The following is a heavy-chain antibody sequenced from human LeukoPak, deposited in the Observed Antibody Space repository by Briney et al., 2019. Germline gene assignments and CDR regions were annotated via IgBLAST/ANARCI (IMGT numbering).Heavy chain of an antibody. CDR3: ARDTSPGITGTY. CDR1: GYSITNGYY. Sequence: PSGTLSLTCTVSGYSITNGYYWGWIRQPPGKGLEWIGSIYHDGRIDYNPSLKSRVTISRDTSNDQFSLKLSSVTAADTAMYYCARDTSPGITGTYWGQGTLVTVSS. D-gene: IGHD1-20*01. J-gene: IGHJ4*02. V-gene: IGHV4-38-2*02. CDR2: IYHDGRI.